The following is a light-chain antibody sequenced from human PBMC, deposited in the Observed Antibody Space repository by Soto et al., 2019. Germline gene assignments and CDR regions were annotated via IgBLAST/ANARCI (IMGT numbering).Light chain of an antibody. CDR2: SNN. CDR3: EAWDDSLNGVV. V-gene: IGLV1-44*01. J-gene: IGLJ2*01. CDR1: SSNLGVNS. Sequence: QSVLTQPPSASGTPGQRVTISCSGSSSNLGVNSVSWYQQIPGTAPKLLIYSNNQRPSGVPDRISGSKSGTSASLAISGLQSEDEADYYCEAWDDSLNGVVFGGGTKLTVL.